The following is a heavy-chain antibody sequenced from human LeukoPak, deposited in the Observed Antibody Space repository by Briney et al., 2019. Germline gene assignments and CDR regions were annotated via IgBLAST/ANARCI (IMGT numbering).Heavy chain of an antibody. CDR1: GYTFTSYA. V-gene: IGHV1-3*03. J-gene: IGHJ4*02. CDR3: ARDFLAFGYYDYVWGSYRPNPSDY. Sequence: ASVKVSCKASGYTFTSYAMHWVRQAPGQRLEWMGWINAGNGNTKYSQEFQGRVTITRDTSASTAYMELSSLRSEDMAVYYCARDFLAFGYYDYVWGSYRPNPSDYWGQGTLVTVSS. CDR2: INAGNGNT. D-gene: IGHD3-16*02.